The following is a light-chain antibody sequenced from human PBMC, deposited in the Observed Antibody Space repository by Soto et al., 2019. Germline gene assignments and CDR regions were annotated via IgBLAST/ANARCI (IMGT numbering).Light chain of an antibody. J-gene: IGLJ1*01. CDR1: SSNIGGAYD. CDR3: QSYDSSLNGYV. V-gene: IGLV1-40*01. Sequence: QSVLTQQPSVSGARGQRVTISCTGSSSNIGGAYDVHWYQQLPGTAPKLLIYADKYRPSGVPDRFSGSKSGTSASLAITGLQAEDEADYYCQSYDSSLNGYVFGTGTKVTVL. CDR2: ADK.